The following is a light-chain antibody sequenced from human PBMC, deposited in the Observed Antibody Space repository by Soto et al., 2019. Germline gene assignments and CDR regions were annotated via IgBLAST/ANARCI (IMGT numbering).Light chain of an antibody. J-gene: IGKJ2*01. CDR2: GAT. Sequence: EIVMTQSPGTLSLSPGERATLSCRASENISGNLAWYQQKPGQAPKLLIFGATSRATGVPARFSGSGSVTDYSLTISSPQSEDFAVYYCQQYNIWPSTFGQGTKLEIK. CDR1: ENISGN. CDR3: QQYNIWPST. V-gene: IGKV3-15*01.